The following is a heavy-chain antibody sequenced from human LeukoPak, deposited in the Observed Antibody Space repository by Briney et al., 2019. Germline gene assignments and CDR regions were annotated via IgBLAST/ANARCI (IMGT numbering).Heavy chain of an antibody. Sequence: GGSLRLSCAASGFTFSSYSMNWVRQAPGKGLEWVSSISGSSSYIYYADSVKGRFTISRDNAKNSLYLQMNSLRAEDTALYYCAKGAAYGSGSYYNGWGQGTLVTVSS. J-gene: IGHJ4*02. CDR2: ISGSSSYI. V-gene: IGHV3-21*04. CDR1: GFTFSSYS. D-gene: IGHD3-10*01. CDR3: AKGAAYGSGSYYNG.